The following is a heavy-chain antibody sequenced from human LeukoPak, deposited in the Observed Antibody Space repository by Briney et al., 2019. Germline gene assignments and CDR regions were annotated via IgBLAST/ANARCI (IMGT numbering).Heavy chain of an antibody. CDR2: INAGNGNT. Sequence: GASVKVSCKASGYTFTSYAMHWVRQAPGQRLEWMGWINAGNGNTKYSQKFQGRVTITRDTSASTAYMELSSLRSEDTAVYYCAREKVLADGIVGARGAFDIWGQGTMVTVSS. D-gene: IGHD1-26*01. V-gene: IGHV1-3*01. CDR3: AREKVLADGIVGARGAFDI. CDR1: GYTFTSYA. J-gene: IGHJ3*02.